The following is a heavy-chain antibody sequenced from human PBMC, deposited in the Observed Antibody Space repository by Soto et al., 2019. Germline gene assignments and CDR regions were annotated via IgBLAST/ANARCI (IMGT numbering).Heavy chain of an antibody. CDR3: AKVKYDSSGYYRNFDY. CDR1: GGTFSSYA. D-gene: IGHD3-22*01. J-gene: IGHJ4*02. V-gene: IGHV1-69*13. CDR2: IIPRFGTA. Sequence: SVEVSCKASGGTFSSYAISWVRQAPGQGLEWVGGIIPRFGTANYAQKFQGRVTITADESTSTAYMELSSLRSEDTAMYYCAKVKYDSSGYYRNFDYWGQGTLVTVSS.